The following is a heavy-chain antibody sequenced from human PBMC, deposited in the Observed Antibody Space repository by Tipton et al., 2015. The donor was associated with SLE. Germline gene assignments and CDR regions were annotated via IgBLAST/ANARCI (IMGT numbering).Heavy chain of an antibody. Sequence: QLVQSGAEVKKPGASVKVSCKASGYTFTSYDINWVRQATGQGLEWMGWMNPNSGNTGYAQKFQGRVTMTRNTSVSTAYMELSSLRSEDTAVYYCAPRIPRYGDALDIWGQGTMVTVSS. CDR2: MNPNSGNT. CDR1: GYTFTSYD. D-gene: IGHD5-18*01. V-gene: IGHV1-8*02. J-gene: IGHJ3*02. CDR3: APRIPRYGDALDI.